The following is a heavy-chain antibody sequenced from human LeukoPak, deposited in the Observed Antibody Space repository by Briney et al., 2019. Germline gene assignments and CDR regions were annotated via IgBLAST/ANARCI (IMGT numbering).Heavy chain of an antibody. V-gene: IGHV3-21*06. CDR2: ISSSSTYI. Sequence: GGSLRLSCVASGFTFSTYTMNRVRQAPGKGLEWVSFISSSSTYIYYADSLKGRFTISRDNAKNSLYLQMNSLRAEDTAVYYCARDGVAELMSALDYWGQGILVTVSS. CDR1: GFTFSTYT. J-gene: IGHJ4*02. CDR3: ARDGVAELMSALDY. D-gene: IGHD1-26*01.